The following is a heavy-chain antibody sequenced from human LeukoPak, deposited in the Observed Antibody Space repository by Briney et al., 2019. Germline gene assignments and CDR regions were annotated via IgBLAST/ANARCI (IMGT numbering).Heavy chain of an antibody. Sequence: GGSLRLSCAASGFTFCNYGMHWVRQAPGKGLEWMADISHDGNNKNYADSVKGRFTISRDNSKNTLFLQMNSLRAEDTAVYYCAKGEGITGTATPDYWGQGTLLTVSS. CDR1: GFTFCNYG. J-gene: IGHJ4*02. CDR3: AKGEGITGTATPDY. CDR2: ISHDGNNK. D-gene: IGHD1-20*01. V-gene: IGHV3-30*18.